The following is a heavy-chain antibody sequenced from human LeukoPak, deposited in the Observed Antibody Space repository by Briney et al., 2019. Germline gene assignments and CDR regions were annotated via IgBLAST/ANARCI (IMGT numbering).Heavy chain of an antibody. V-gene: IGHV3-7*05. CDR3: ARGPYDY. J-gene: IGHJ4*02. CDR2: MAQDGSEK. CDR1: GFTFTSYW. Sequence: GGSLRLSCAASGFTFTSYWMRWVRQAPGKGLEWVATMAQDGSEKYYVDSVRGRFTISRDNAKNSLYLQMNSLRVEDTAVYYCARGPYDYWGQGTLVTVSS.